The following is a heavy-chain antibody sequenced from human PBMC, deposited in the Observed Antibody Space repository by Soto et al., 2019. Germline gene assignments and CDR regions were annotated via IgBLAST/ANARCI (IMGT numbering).Heavy chain of an antibody. V-gene: IGHV2-5*02. D-gene: IGHD3-10*01. CDR2: LYWDDDI. Sequence: QITLKESGPTLVKPTQTLTLTCTFSGFSLSTTGMGVGWIRQPPGKALEWLALLYWDDDIHYSPSLKSRPTITKDTSKNQVVLTMTNMDPVDTATSYCVHRRSKGDFDLWGQGTLVTVSS. CDR1: GFSLSTTGMG. J-gene: IGHJ5*02. CDR3: VHRRSKGDFDL.